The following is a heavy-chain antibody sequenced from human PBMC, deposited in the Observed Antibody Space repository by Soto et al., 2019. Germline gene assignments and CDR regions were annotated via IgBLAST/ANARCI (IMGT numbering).Heavy chain of an antibody. Sequence: SETLSLTCAVSGGSISSGGYSWSWIRQPPGKGLEWIGYIYHSGSTYYNLSLKSRVTISVDRSKNQFSLKLSSVTAADTAVYYCARAPGYCSSTSCLSGNYGMDVWGQGTTVTVSS. D-gene: IGHD2-2*01. CDR2: IYHSGST. J-gene: IGHJ6*02. CDR1: GGSISSGGYS. V-gene: IGHV4-30-2*01. CDR3: ARAPGYCSSTSCLSGNYGMDV.